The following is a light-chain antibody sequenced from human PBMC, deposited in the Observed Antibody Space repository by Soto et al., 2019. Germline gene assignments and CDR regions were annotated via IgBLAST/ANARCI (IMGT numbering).Light chain of an antibody. CDR3: SSYTDDRYYV. V-gene: IGLV2-14*03. CDR2: DAY. CDR1: RSDIGGYNY. J-gene: IGLJ1*01. Sequence: AQPHPGSVSGSPGHLITIDYNGTRSDIGGYNYVSWHQQHPGKAPKLMIYDAYERPLGVSNRFSGSKSGNTASLTISGLQNEEDADYSCSSYTDDRYYVFGSGTKGTXL.